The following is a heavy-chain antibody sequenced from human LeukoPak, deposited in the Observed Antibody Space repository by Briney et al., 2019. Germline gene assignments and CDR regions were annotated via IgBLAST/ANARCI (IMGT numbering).Heavy chain of an antibody. J-gene: IGHJ3*01. D-gene: IGHD4-17*01. CDR1: AFSFSKFA. Sequence: GGSLRLSCAASAFSFSKFALIWVRQAPGKGLEWVSAITANGGYALYADAVKGRFTVSRDNSKNTLYLQINSLRPEDTAMYYCAKDPNGDYIGAFDFWGQGTMVTVSS. CDR3: AKDPNGDYIGAFDF. CDR2: ITANGGYA. V-gene: IGHV3-23*01.